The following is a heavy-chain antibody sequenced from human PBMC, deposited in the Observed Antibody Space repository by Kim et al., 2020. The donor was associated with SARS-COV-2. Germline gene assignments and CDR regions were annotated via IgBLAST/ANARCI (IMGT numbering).Heavy chain of an antibody. CDR2: ISYDGSNK. CDR1: GFTFSSYG. CDR3: AKDFFSGYSYDRTFNYGMDV. V-gene: IGHV3-30*18. J-gene: IGHJ6*02. D-gene: IGHD5-18*01. Sequence: GGSLRLSCAASGFTFSSYGMHWVRQAPGKGLEWVAVISYDGSNKYCADSVKGRFTISRDNSKNTLYLQMNSLRAEDTAVYYCAKDFFSGYSYDRTFNYGMDVWGQGTTVTVSS.